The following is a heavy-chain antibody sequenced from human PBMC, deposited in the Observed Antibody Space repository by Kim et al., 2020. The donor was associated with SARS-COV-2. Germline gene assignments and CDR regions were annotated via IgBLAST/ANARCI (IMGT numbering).Heavy chain of an antibody. D-gene: IGHD2-2*01. J-gene: IGHJ4*02. Sequence: PSLKSRVTISVDTSKNQFSLKLSSVTAADTAVYYCAGKDIVVVPAARIDYWGQGTLVTVSS. CDR3: AGKDIVVVPAARIDY. V-gene: IGHV4-34*01.